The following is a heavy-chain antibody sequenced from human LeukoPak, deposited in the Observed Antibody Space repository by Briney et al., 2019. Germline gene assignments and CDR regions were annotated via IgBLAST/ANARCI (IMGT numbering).Heavy chain of an antibody. V-gene: IGHV4-38-2*02. CDR2: IYHSGST. CDR1: GYSISSGYY. D-gene: IGHD3-22*01. Sequence: SETLSLTCTVSGYSISSGYYWGWIRQPPGKGLEWIGSIYHSGSTYYNPSLKSRVTISVDTSRNQFSLKLSSVTAADTAVYYCARAPPHYYDSSGYYYRDWGQGTLVTVSS. CDR3: ARAPPHYYDSSGYYYRD. J-gene: IGHJ4*02.